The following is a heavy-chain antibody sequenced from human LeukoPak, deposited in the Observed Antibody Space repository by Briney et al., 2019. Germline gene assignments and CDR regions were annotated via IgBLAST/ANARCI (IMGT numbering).Heavy chain of an antibody. D-gene: IGHD2-8*01. CDR3: ARDYCTNGVCYFTDP. CDR2: INPSGGST. V-gene: IGHV1-46*01. J-gene: IGHJ5*02. Sequence: ASVKVSCKASGYTFTSYYMHWVRQAPGQGLEWMGIINPSGGSTSYAQKFQGRVTMTRDMSTSTVYMELSSLRSEDTAVYYCARDYCTNGVCYFTDPWGQGTLVTVSS. CDR1: GYTFTSYY.